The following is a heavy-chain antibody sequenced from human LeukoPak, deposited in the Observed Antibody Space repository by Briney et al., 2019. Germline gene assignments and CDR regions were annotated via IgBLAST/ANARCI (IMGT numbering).Heavy chain of an antibody. Sequence: GGSLRLSCAASGFSFSSYAMHWVRQAPGKGLEWVAVISYDGTHKYYADSVKGRFTISRDNSNSILYLQMTGLRAEDTAVYYCATPHYYDSSGYYYGFDYWGQGTLVTVSS. CDR1: GFSFSSYA. CDR2: ISYDGTHK. CDR3: ATPHYYDSSGYYYGFDY. J-gene: IGHJ4*02. V-gene: IGHV3-30*04. D-gene: IGHD3-22*01.